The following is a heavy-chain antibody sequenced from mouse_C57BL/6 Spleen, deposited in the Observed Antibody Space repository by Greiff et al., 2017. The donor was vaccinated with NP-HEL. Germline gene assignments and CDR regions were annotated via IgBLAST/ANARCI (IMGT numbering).Heavy chain of an antibody. CDR1: GYSITSGYY. CDR2: ISYDGSN. Sequence: DVQLVESGPGLVKPSQSLSLTCSVTGYSITSGYYWNWIRQFPGNKLEWMGYISYDGSNNYNPSLNNRISITRDTSKNQFFLKLNSVTTADTATYYCARDPNAYWGQGTLVTVSA. J-gene: IGHJ3*01. CDR3: ARDPNAY. D-gene: IGHD4-1*01. V-gene: IGHV3-6*01.